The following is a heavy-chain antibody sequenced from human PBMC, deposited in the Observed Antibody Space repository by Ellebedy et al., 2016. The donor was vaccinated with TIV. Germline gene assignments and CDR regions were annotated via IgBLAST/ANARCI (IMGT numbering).Heavy chain of an antibody. CDR3: ARDQGGPGPEGFLYTPGYYGMDV. Sequence: GESLKISXAASGFTFSSYSMNWVRQAPGKGLEWVSSISSSSSYIYYADSVKGRFTIPRDNAKNSLYLQMNSLRAEDTAVYYCARDQGGPGPEGFLYTPGYYGMDVWGQGTTVTVSS. CDR2: ISSSSSYI. D-gene: IGHD3-16*02. CDR1: GFTFSSYS. J-gene: IGHJ6*02. V-gene: IGHV3-21*01.